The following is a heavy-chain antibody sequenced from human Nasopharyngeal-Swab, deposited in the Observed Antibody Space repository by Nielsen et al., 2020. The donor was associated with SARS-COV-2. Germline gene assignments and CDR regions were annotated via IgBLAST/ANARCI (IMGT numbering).Heavy chain of an antibody. Sequence: WVRQAPGQGLEWMGWISAYNGNTNYAQKFQGRVTMTRDTSISTAYMELSRLTSDDTAVYYCARRGDYGDYYFDYWGQGTLVTVSS. CDR3: ARRGDYGDYYFDY. J-gene: IGHJ4*02. V-gene: IGHV1-2*02. D-gene: IGHD4-17*01. CDR2: ISAYNGNT.